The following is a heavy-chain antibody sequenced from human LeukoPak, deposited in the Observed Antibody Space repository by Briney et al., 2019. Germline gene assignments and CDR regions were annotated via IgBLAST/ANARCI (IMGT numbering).Heavy chain of an antibody. CDR1: GFAFHHYA. Sequence: GGSLRLSCAASGFAFHHYAIHWVRQAPGKGLEWVSLTSGDGVNTYFADSVKGRFTISRDNSKSSLSLQMNSLRTKDTALYYCARDHVYGGADYWGQGTLVTVSS. J-gene: IGHJ4*02. V-gene: IGHV3-43*02. CDR3: ARDHVYGGADY. D-gene: IGHD5/OR15-5a*01. CDR2: TSGDGVNT.